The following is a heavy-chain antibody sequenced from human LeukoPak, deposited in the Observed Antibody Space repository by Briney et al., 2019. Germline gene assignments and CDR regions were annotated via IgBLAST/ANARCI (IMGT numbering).Heavy chain of an antibody. D-gene: IGHD3-10*01. CDR3: AGITMVRGADDAFDI. Sequence: SETLSLTCTVSGGSITTNSYYCVWIRQPPGKGLEWIGSVYYSGSAYYNPSLKSRVAISVDTSKNQFSLKLSSVTAADTAVYYCAGITMVRGADDAFDIWGQGTMVTVSS. V-gene: IGHV4-39*01. J-gene: IGHJ3*02. CDR1: GGSITTNSYY. CDR2: VYYSGSA.